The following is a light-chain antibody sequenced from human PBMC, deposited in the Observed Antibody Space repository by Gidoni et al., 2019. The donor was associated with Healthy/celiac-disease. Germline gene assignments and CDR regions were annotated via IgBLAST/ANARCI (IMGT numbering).Light chain of an antibody. V-gene: IGKV1-33*01. J-gene: IGKJ2*04. Sequence: DIQMTQSPSSLSASVGDRVTITCQASHDISNYLNWYQQTPGKAPKLLIYDAANLETGVPSRFSGSGSGTDFTFTISSLQPEDIATYYCQQYDNLPPCSFGQGTKLEIK. CDR1: HDISNY. CDR2: DAA. CDR3: QQYDNLPPCS.